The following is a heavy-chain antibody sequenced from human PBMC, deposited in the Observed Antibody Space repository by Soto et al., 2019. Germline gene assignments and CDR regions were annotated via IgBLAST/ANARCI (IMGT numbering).Heavy chain of an antibody. D-gene: IGHD3-3*01. CDR2: INPSGGST. Sequence: ASVKVSCKASGYTFTSYYMHWVRQAPGQGLEWMGIINPSGGSTSYAQKFQGRVAMTRDTSTSTVYMELSSLRSEDTAVYYCARDPRQTYYDFWSGYYDYWGQGTLVTVSS. CDR1: GYTFTSYY. CDR3: ARDPRQTYYDFWSGYYDY. V-gene: IGHV1-46*01. J-gene: IGHJ4*02.